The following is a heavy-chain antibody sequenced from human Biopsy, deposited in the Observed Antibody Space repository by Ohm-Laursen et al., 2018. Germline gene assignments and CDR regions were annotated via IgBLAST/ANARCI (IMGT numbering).Heavy chain of an antibody. CDR1: GFSFTGYY. CDR3: ARGRRHCSGTCSRWYFDL. CDR2: ISPKSGDT. J-gene: IGHJ2*01. V-gene: IGHV1-2*02. Sequence: ATVKISCKASGFSFTGYYIHWVRQAPGQGLEWMGWISPKSGDTNYAHKFQGNITMTRDTSISTAYMDLSRLRSDDTAVYYCARGRRHCSGTCSRWYFDLWGRGTLVTVSS. D-gene: IGHD2-2*01.